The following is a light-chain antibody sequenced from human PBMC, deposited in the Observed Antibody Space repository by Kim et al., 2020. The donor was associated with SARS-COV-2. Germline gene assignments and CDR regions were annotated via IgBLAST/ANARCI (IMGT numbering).Light chain of an antibody. J-gene: IGLJ3*02. V-gene: IGLV3-9*01. CDR3: QVWDSSTGV. Sequence: SYELTQPLSVSVALGQTARITCGGNNIGSKNVHWYQQKPGQAPVLVIYRDSNRPSGIPERFSGSNSGNTATLTISRAQAVDEADYHCQVWDSSTGVFGGGTQLTVL. CDR2: RDS. CDR1: NIGSKN.